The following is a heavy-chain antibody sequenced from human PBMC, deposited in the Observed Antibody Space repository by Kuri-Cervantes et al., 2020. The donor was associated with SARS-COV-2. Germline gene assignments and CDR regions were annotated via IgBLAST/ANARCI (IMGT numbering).Heavy chain of an antibody. CDR1: GYTFKTYG. CDR3: AREDPLSAFDI. J-gene: IGHJ3*02. Sequence: ASVKVSCKASGYTFKTYGLSWVRQAPGQGLEWMGWISTYNGNTNFAQKFQDRVTLTTDTSTSTVYMELRSLRYDDTAVYYCAREDPLSAFDIWGQGTMVTVSS. V-gene: IGHV1-18*04. CDR2: ISTYNGNT. D-gene: IGHD2/OR15-2a*01.